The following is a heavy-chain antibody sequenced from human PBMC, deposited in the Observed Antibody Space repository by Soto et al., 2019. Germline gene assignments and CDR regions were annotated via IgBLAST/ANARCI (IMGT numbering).Heavy chain of an antibody. V-gene: IGHV3-30*01. J-gene: IGHJ4*02. CDR2: ISYDGSNK. CDR3: ARVRERWLQFGFDY. Sequence: QVQLVESGGGVVQPGRSMRLSCAASGFTFSSYAMHWVRQPPGKGLEWVAVISYDGSNKYYADSVKGRFTISRDNSKNSLYLQMNSLRAEDTAVYYCARVRERWLQFGFDYWGQGTLVTVSS. CDR1: GFTFSSYA. D-gene: IGHD5-12*01.